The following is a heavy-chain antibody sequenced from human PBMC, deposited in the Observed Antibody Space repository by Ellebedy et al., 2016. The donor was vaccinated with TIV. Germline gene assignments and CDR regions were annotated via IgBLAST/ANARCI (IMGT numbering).Heavy chain of an antibody. J-gene: IGHJ4*02. V-gene: IGHV3-30*03. D-gene: IGHD3-9*01. CDR2: ISYDGSNK. Sequence: GESLKISXAASGFTFSSYGMHWVRQAPGKGLEWVAVISYDGSNKYYADSVKGRFTISRDNSKNTLYLQMNSLRAEDTAVYYCARVDWLSLLLDYWGQGTLVTVSS. CDR3: ARVDWLSLLLDY. CDR1: GFTFSSYG.